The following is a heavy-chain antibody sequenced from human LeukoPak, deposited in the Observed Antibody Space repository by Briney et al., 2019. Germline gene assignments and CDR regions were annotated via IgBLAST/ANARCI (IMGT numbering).Heavy chain of an antibody. CDR2: ISSRSDYI. CDR3: ARAYTLGWFDP. V-gene: IGHV3-21*01. Sequence: SGGSLRLSCAASGFTFSSYTVHWVRLAPGKGLEWVSSISSRSDYIYYGDSVKGRFTVSRDNAKNSLYLQMSSLGAEDTALYYCARAYTLGWFDPWGQGTLVTVSS. J-gene: IGHJ5*02. D-gene: IGHD2-2*02. CDR1: GFTFSSYT.